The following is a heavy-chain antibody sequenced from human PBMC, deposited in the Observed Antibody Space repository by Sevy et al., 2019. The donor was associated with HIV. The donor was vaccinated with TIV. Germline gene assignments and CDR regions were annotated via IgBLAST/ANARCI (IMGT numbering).Heavy chain of an antibody. D-gene: IGHD3-22*01. CDR1: GYTFTSYG. Sequence: ASVKVSCKASGYTFTSYGISWVRQAPGQGLEWMGWISANNGNTNYVQKFQGRVTMTTDTSTTTAYMELRSLRSDETAVYYCARDPRTFYYDSSGYGHDYWGQGTLVTVSS. CDR3: ARDPRTFYYDSSGYGHDY. V-gene: IGHV1-18*01. J-gene: IGHJ4*02. CDR2: ISANNGNT.